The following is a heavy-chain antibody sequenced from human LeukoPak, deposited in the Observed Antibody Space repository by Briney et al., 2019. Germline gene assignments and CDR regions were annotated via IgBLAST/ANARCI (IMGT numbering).Heavy chain of an antibody. V-gene: IGHV4-4*07. CDR1: GGSISSYY. Sequence: SETLSLTCTVSGGSISSYYWSWIRQPAGKGLEWIGRIYISGSTNYNPSLKSRVTMSVDTSKNQFSLKLSSVTAADTAVYYCARDFSSQDYYDSSGYYHPFDYWGQGTLVTVSS. J-gene: IGHJ4*02. D-gene: IGHD3-22*01. CDR2: IYISGST. CDR3: ARDFSSQDYYDSSGYYHPFDY.